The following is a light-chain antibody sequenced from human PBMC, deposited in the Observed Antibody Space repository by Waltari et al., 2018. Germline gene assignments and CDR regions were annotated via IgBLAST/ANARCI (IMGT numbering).Light chain of an antibody. V-gene: IGLV1-40*01. Sequence: QSVLTQPPSVSGAPGQRVSISCPGSGSNLGAGYDVHWYQQHPGKAPKLLIYGTRTRPPGVPDRFFCSQSGTSASLAITALQAEDEAEYYCQSYDTSLSVVFGGGTKLTVL. CDR2: GTR. CDR1: GSNLGAGYD. J-gene: IGLJ2*01. CDR3: QSYDTSLSVV.